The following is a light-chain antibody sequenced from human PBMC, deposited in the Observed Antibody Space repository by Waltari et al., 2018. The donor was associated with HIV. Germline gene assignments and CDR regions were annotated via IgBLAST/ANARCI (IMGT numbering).Light chain of an antibody. CDR1: RFTIGSNS. J-gene: IGLJ2*01. Sequence: QSVLRQPPSASGTPGQRVTISCSGGRFTIGSNSVSWYQQLPGMAPKLLIYGNNQRPSGVPDRFSGSKSGTSASLAISGLQSDDEADYYCAAWDDNLNALFGGGTKLTVL. CDR3: AAWDDNLNAL. V-gene: IGLV1-44*01. CDR2: GNN.